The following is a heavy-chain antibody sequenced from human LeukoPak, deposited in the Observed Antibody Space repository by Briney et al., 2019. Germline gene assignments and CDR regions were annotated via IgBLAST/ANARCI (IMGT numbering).Heavy chain of an antibody. CDR2: IKKDGSEK. J-gene: IGHJ4*02. V-gene: IGHV3-7*01. D-gene: IGHD5-18*01. CDR3: ARHLSGVTGYTYGRGIDY. Sequence: GGSLRLSCAASAFTFSNYAMSWVRQAPGKGLEWVANIKKDGSEKYYVDSVKGRFTISRDNAKKSLYLQMDSLRAEDTAVYYCARHLSGVTGYTYGRGIDYWGQGTLVTVSS. CDR1: AFTFSNYA.